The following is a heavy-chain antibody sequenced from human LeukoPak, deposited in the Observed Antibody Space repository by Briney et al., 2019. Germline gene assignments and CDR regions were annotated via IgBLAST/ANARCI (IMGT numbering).Heavy chain of an antibody. J-gene: IGHJ4*02. D-gene: IGHD3-22*01. V-gene: IGHV3-7*01. CDR3: MGGRGWLPEN. CDR1: GFTFSSYW. Sequence: GGSLRLSCAASGFTFSSYWMNWVRQAPGKGLEWVAIIKQDGTETFYVDSVKGRFTISRVNVKNSLYLQMNSLRIEDAAVYYCMGGRGWLPENWGQGTLVTVSS. CDR2: IKQDGTET.